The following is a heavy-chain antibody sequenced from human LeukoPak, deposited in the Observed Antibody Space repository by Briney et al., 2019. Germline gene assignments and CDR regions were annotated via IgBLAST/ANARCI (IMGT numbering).Heavy chain of an antibody. J-gene: IGHJ4*02. CDR2: MNPNSGNT. CDR3: AREEGYGDYGDY. V-gene: IGHV1-8*01. CDR1: GYTFTSYD. Sequence: ASVKVSCKASGYTFTSYDINWVRQATGQGLEWMGWMNPNSGNTGYAQKFQGRVTMTRNTSISTAYMELSSLRSEDTAAYYCAREEGYGDYGDYWGQGTLVTVSS. D-gene: IGHD4-17*01.